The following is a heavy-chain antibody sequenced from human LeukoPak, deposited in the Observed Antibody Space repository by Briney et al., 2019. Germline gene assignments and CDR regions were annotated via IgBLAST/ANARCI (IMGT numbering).Heavy chain of an antibody. D-gene: IGHD1-26*01. Sequence: ASVKVSCKASGYTFTSYGISWVRQAPGQGLEWMGWISAYNGNTNYAQKLQGRVTMTTDTSTSTAYMELRSLRSDDTAVYYCARVAWKLLWSFKVDYWGQGTLVTVSS. CDR2: ISAYNGNT. J-gene: IGHJ4*02. CDR3: ARVAWKLLWSFKVDY. CDR1: GYTFTSYG. V-gene: IGHV1-18*01.